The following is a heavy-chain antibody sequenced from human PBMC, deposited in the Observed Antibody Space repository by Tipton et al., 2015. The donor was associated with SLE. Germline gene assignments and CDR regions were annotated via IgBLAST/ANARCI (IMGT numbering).Heavy chain of an antibody. V-gene: IGHV4-39*07. CDR2: IYYSGST. Sequence: LRLSCTVSGDSIRSSSYYWGWIRQSPGKGLEWIGSIYYSGSTYYNPSLNSRLTMSVDTSKNQFSLKLSSVTAADTAVYYCARRQTDPLGFDYWGQGTLVTVSS. J-gene: IGHJ4*02. D-gene: IGHD7-27*01. CDR1: GDSIRSSSYY. CDR3: ARRQTDPLGFDY.